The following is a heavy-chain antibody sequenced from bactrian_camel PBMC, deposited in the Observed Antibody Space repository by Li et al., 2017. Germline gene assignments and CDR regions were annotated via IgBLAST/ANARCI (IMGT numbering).Heavy chain of an antibody. CDR3: AVLRVPNWVQCTGDLHYNY. Sequence: HVQLVESGGGTVHAGGSLRLSCVASGDTASSVCMAWFRHPPGKPGLEREGEGLAAIHSDGRTSYADSVKGRFTISKDNAKNTLYLRMNSLRPEDTAMYYCAVLRVPNWVQCTGDLHYNYWGQGTQVTVS. D-gene: IGHD5*01. V-gene: IGHV3S53*01. CDR2: IHSDGRT. CDR1: GDTASSVC. J-gene: IGHJ4*01.